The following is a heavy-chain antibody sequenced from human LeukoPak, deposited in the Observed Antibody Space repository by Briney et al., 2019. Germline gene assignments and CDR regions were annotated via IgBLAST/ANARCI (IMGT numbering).Heavy chain of an antibody. J-gene: IGHJ4*02. CDR1: GFSFSNYW. CDR3: ARDDCTNGVCCFDY. V-gene: IGHV3-7*01. Sequence: GGSLRLSCAASGFSFSNYWMSWVRQAPGKGLGWVANIKQDGSEKYYVDSVKGRFTISRDNAKNSLYLQMDSLRAEDTAVYYCARDDCTNGVCCFDYWGKGTLVTVSS. CDR2: IKQDGSEK. D-gene: IGHD2-8*01.